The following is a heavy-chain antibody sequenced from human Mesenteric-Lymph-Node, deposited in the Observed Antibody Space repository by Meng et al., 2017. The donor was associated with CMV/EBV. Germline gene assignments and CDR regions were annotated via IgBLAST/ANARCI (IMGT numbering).Heavy chain of an antibody. CDR3: AGQDYYVSGSYLSAFDI. Sequence: GESLKISCAASGFTFSDYYMSWIRQAPGKGLEWVSYISSSGSTIYYADSVKGRFTISRDTSKNTLFLQMNSLRADDTAVYYCAGQDYYVSGSYLSAFDIWGQGTMVTVSS. D-gene: IGHD3-10*01. J-gene: IGHJ3*02. CDR1: GFTFSDYY. V-gene: IGHV3-11*01. CDR2: ISSSGSTI.